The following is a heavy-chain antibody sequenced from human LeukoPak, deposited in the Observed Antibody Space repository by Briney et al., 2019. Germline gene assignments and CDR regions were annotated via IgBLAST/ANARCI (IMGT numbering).Heavy chain of an antibody. CDR3: ARDPYGDYFPFTFDY. CDR1: GGSISSSSYY. D-gene: IGHD4-17*01. V-gene: IGHV4-39*07. J-gene: IGHJ4*02. Sequence: SETLSLTCTVSGGSISSSSYYWGWIRQPPGKGLEWIGSIYYSGSTYYNPSLKSRVTISVDTSKNQFSLKLSSVTAADTAVYYCARDPYGDYFPFTFDYWGQGTLVTVSS. CDR2: IYYSGST.